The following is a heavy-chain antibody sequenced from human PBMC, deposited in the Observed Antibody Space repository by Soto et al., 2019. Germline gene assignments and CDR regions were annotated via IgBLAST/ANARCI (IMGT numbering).Heavy chain of an antibody. D-gene: IGHD3-16*01. CDR2: VYYRGSI. V-gene: IGHV4-30-4*01. CDR3: ARVTFTPNWFDS. Sequence: SETLSLTCTVSGDSISSPDYYWSWIRQAPGKGLELIGYVYYRGSIYYTPSFESRVSISIDTSKNQFSLRLTAVTAADSAVYFCARVTFTPNWFDSWGQGILVTVSS. CDR1: GDSISSPDYY. J-gene: IGHJ5*01.